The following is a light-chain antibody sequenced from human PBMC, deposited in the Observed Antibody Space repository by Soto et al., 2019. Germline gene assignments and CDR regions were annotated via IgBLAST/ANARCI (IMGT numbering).Light chain of an antibody. CDR2: KAS. V-gene: IGKV1-5*03. CDR3: QQYGNFWT. Sequence: DMQMTQSPSTLSASVGDRVTITCRASQSINKWLAWYQQKPGKAPKLLIYKASTLEIEVTSRFSGSGSGTELPLTISNVQPDDFATYYCQQYGNFWTFGPGTKVEIK. J-gene: IGKJ1*01. CDR1: QSINKW.